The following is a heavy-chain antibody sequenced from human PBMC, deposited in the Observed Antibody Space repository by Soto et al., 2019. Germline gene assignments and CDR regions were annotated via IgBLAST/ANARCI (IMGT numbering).Heavy chain of an antibody. CDR2: ISYDGSNK. CDR1: GFTFSSYG. Sequence: HPGGSLRLSCAASGFTFSSYGMHWVRRAPGKGLEWVAVISYDGSNKYCADSVKGRFTISRDNSKNTLYLQMNSLRAEDTAVYYCAKGTGRYDSYAFDIWGQGTMVTV. V-gene: IGHV3-30*18. D-gene: IGHD3-22*01. J-gene: IGHJ3*02. CDR3: AKGTGRYDSYAFDI.